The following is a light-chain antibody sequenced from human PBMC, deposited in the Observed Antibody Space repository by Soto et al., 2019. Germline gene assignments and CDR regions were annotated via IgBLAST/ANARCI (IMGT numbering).Light chain of an antibody. CDR2: GAS. J-gene: IGKJ3*01. CDR3: QQYGSSPPFT. V-gene: IGKV3-20*01. Sequence: EIVLTQSPGTLSLSPGERATLSCRASQSVSSSYLAWYQQKPGQAPRLLIYGASSRATGIPDRFSGSGSGTDCTLTISRLEPEHFAVYYCQQYGSSPPFTFGPGTKVDIK. CDR1: QSVSSSY.